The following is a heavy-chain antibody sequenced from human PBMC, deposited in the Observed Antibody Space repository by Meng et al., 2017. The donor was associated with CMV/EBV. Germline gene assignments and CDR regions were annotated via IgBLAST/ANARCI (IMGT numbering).Heavy chain of an antibody. Sequence: GSLRLSCAVYGGSFSGYYWSWIRQPPGKGLEWIGEINHSGSTNYNPSLKSRVTISVDTSKNQFSLKLSSVTAADTAVYYCARYSSWPGLVSAWGQGTLVTVSS. J-gene: IGHJ5*02. V-gene: IGHV4-34*01. CDR1: GGSFSGYY. CDR3: ARYSSWPGLVSA. D-gene: IGHD6-13*01. CDR2: INHSGST.